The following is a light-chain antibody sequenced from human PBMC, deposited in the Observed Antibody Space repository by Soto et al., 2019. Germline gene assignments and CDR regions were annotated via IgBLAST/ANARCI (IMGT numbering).Light chain of an antibody. Sequence: QLVLTQPPSVSGAPGQRVTISCTGSSSNIGAGYDVHWYQQLPGTAPKVLIYGNNNRPSWVPVRFSGSKSGTSASLAITGLQAEDEADYYCQSYDSSLSGWVFGTGTKLTVL. V-gene: IGLV1-40*01. CDR1: SSNIGAGYD. CDR2: GNN. CDR3: QSYDSSLSGWV. J-gene: IGLJ1*01.